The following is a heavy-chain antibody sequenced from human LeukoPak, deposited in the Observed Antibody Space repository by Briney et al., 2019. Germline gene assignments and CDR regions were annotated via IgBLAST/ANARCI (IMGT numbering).Heavy chain of an antibody. D-gene: IGHD6-6*01. CDR2: INTNTGGT. CDR1: GYTFTAYY. Sequence: ASVRVSCKPSGYTFTAYYMHWVRQAPGQGREWMGWINTNTGGTYYAQGFQGRVTMTRDTSISTAYMELSSLTSDDTAMYYCARGVGSGIAARHDCWGQGTLVTVSS. J-gene: IGHJ4*02. CDR3: ARGVGSGIAARHDC. V-gene: IGHV1-2*02.